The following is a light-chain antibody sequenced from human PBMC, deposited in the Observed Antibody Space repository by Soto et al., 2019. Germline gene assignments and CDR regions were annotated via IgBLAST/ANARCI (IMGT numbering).Light chain of an antibody. CDR3: QQRSNWPPRWT. CDR1: QSVTSY. Sequence: EILLTQSPATLSLSPGERATLSCRASQSVTSYLAWYQQKPGQAPRLLIYDASNRATGIPARFSGSGSGTDFTLTISSLEPEDFAVYYCQQRSNWPPRWTFGQGTKVDIK. CDR2: DAS. V-gene: IGKV3-11*01. J-gene: IGKJ1*01.